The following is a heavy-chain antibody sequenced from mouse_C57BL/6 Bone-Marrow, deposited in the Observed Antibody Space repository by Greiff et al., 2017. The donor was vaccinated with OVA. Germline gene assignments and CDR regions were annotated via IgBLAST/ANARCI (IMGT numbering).Heavy chain of an antibody. CDR1: GYTFTSYT. D-gene: IGHD1-1*01. CDR3: ARPHYYGSSYNAMDY. J-gene: IGHJ4*01. Sequence: VQLQQSGAELARPGASVKMSCKASGYTFTSYTMHWVKQRPGQGLEWIGYINPSSGYTKYNQKFKDKATLTADKSSSTAYMQLSSLTSEDSAVYYGARPHYYGSSYNAMDYWGQGTSVTVSA. V-gene: IGHV1-4*01. CDR2: INPSSGYT.